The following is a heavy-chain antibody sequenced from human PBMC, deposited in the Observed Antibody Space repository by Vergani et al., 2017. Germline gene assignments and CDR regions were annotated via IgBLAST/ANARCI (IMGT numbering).Heavy chain of an antibody. J-gene: IGHJ6*03. CDR3: TSPHGSGSYYYYMDV. Sequence: EVQLVESGGGLVQPGRSLRLSCTASGFTFGDYAMSWVRQAPGKGLEWVGFIRSKAYGGTTEYAASVKGRFTISRDDSKSIAYLQMNSLKTEDTAVYYCTSPHGSGSYYYYMDVWGKGTTVTVSS. CDR2: IRSKAYGGTT. V-gene: IGHV3-49*04. D-gene: IGHD3-10*01. CDR1: GFTFGDYA.